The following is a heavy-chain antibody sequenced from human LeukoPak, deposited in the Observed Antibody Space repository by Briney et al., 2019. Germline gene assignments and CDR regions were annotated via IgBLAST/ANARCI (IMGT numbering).Heavy chain of an antibody. CDR2: IRSKAYGGTT. CDR1: GFTFGDYV. J-gene: IGHJ4*02. Sequence: GGSLRLSCTASGFTFGDYVMSWFRQVPGKGLEWVGFIRSKAYGGTTEYAASVKGRFTISRDDSKSIAYLQMNSLKTEDTAVYYCTRDRGYSGYDRPFDYWGQGTLVTVSS. D-gene: IGHD5-12*01. CDR3: TRDRGYSGYDRPFDY. V-gene: IGHV3-49*03.